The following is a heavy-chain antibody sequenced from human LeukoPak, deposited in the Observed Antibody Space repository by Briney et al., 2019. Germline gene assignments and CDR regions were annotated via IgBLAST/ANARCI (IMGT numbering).Heavy chain of an antibody. D-gene: IGHD6-19*01. CDR1: GYTFTSHG. CDR3: ARGAVAVLYYFDY. Sequence: GASVKVSCKASGYTFTSHGISWVRQAPGQGPEWMGWISGYNGNTNYAQKIQGRVTMTTDTSTNTAYMELRSLRSDDTAVYYCARGAVAVLYYFDYWGQGTLVTASS. J-gene: IGHJ4*02. CDR2: ISGYNGNT. V-gene: IGHV1-18*04.